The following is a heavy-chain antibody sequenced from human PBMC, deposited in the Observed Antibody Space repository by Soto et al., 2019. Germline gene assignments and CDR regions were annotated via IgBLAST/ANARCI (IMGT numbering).Heavy chain of an antibody. V-gene: IGHV1-8*01. D-gene: IGHD3-16*02. J-gene: IGHJ4*02. CDR2: MNPNSGNT. CDR3: ARAKSGDYVWGSYLPFDY. CDR1: GYTFTGYD. Sequence: ASVKVSCKASGYTFTGYDINWVRQATGQGLEWMGWMNPNSGNTGYAQKFQGRVTMTRDTSISTAYMELSSLRSEDTAVYYCARAKSGDYVWGSYLPFDYWGQGTLVTVSS.